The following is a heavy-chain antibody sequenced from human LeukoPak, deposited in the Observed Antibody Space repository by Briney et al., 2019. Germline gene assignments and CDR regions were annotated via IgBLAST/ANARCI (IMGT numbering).Heavy chain of an antibody. J-gene: IGHJ4*02. Sequence: GESLKISCKGSGYSFTSYWIGWVRQMPGKGLEWVGIIYPGDSDTRYSPSFQGQVTISADKSISTAYLQWSSLKASDTAMYYCARHPLPNLHYDFWSGYPAPFDYWGQGTLVTVSS. CDR3: ARHPLPNLHYDFWSGYPAPFDY. CDR1: GYSFTSYW. CDR2: IYPGDSDT. D-gene: IGHD3-3*01. V-gene: IGHV5-51*01.